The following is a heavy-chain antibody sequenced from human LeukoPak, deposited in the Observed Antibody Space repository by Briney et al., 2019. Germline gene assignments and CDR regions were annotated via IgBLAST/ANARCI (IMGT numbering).Heavy chain of an antibody. CDR3: ASVRRGFGESSKYYAYYYMGV. CDR1: GGSFSGYY. J-gene: IGHJ6*03. CDR2: INHSGST. Sequence: PSETLSLTCAVYGGSFSGYYWSWIRQPPGKGLEWIGEINHSGSTNYNPSLKSRVTISLDTSKNQFSLKLSSVTAADTAVYYCASVRRGFGESSKYYAYYYMGVWGKGTTVTIFS. D-gene: IGHD3-10*01. V-gene: IGHV4-34*01.